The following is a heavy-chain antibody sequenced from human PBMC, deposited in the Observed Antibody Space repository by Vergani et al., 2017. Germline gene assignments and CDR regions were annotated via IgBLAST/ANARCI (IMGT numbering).Heavy chain of an antibody. V-gene: IGHV3-23*04. Sequence: EVQLVESGGGLVQPGGSLRLSCAASGFTFSSYAMSWVRQAPGKGLEWVSAISGSGGSTYYADSVKGRFTISRDNSKNTLYLQMNSLRAEDTAVYYCAKDSETPCGYSGATCGPLYYFDCGGQGTLVTVSS. CDR3: AKDSETPCGYSGATCGPLYYFDC. J-gene: IGHJ4*02. D-gene: IGHD5-12*01. CDR1: GFTFSSYA. CDR2: ISGSGGST.